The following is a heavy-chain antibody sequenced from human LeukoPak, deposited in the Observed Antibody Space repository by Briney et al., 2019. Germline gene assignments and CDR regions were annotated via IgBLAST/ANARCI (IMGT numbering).Heavy chain of an antibody. CDR2: IYYSGST. J-gene: IGHJ4*02. D-gene: IGHD3-22*01. Sequence: PSETLSLTCTVPGGSISSGGYYWSWIRQHPGRGLEWIGYIYYSGSTYYNPSLKSRVTISVDTSKNQFSLKLSSVTAADTAVYYCASGPSGYDSSGPHWGQGTLVTVSS. CDR3: ASGPSGYDSSGPH. V-gene: IGHV4-31*03. CDR1: GGSISSGGYY.